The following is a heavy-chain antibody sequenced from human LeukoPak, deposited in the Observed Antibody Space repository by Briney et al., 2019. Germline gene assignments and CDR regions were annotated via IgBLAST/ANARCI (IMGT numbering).Heavy chain of an antibody. CDR2: ISPKSGGT. J-gene: IGHJ4*02. D-gene: IGHD7-27*01. CDR1: GYTFIDYY. CDR3: AGAHVSNWGFDS. V-gene: IGHV1-2*06. Sequence: ASVKVSCKASGYTFIDYYIHWVRQAPGQGLEWMGRISPKSGGTNYAQRFRGRVTMTRDTSVTTAYMELSSLRSDDAAVYYCAGAHVSNWGFDSWGQGTLVTVSS.